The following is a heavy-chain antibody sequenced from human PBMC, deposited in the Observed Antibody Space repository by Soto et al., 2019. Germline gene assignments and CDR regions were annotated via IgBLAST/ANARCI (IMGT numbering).Heavy chain of an antibody. V-gene: IGHV1-69*13. CDR3: ARGRGYSGDDHYYYFDMDV. Sequence: VKVSCKASGYTFTSYGITWVRQAPGEGLEWMGGSIPIFGTANYAQKFQGRVTISVDESTSTAYMELSSLRSEDTAVYYCARGRGYSGDDHYYYFDMDVWGQGTTVTVSS. CDR2: SIPIFGTA. J-gene: IGHJ6*02. D-gene: IGHD5-12*01. CDR1: GYTFTSYG.